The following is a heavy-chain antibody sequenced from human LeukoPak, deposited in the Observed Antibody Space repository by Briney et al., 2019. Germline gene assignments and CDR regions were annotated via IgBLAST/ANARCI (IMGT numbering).Heavy chain of an antibody. CDR2: INPSGGST. V-gene: IGHV1-46*01. CDR1: GYTFTSYY. D-gene: IGHD2-8*01. J-gene: IGHJ3*02. CDR3: ARPNCTNGVCYYGSAFDI. Sequence: ASVKVSCKASGYTFTSYYIHWVRQAPGQGLEWMGLINPSGGSTNYAQKFQGRVTMTRDTSTSTVYMELSSLRSEDTAVYYCARPNCTNGVCYYGSAFDIWGQGTMVTVSS.